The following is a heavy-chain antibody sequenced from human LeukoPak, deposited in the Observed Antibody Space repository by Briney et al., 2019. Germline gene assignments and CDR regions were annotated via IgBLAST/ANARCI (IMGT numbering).Heavy chain of an antibody. V-gene: IGHV4-59*01. D-gene: IGHD3-10*01. CDR2: ISYSGST. CDR3: ARSYGSGSYFDS. J-gene: IGHJ4*02. Sequence: SETLSLTCTVSGGSISAYYWSWIRQPPGKGLEWIGYISYSGSTDYNPSLKSRVTLSVDTSKNQFSLKLSSVTAADTAVYFCARSYGSGSYFDSWGQGSLVTVSS. CDR1: GGSISAYY.